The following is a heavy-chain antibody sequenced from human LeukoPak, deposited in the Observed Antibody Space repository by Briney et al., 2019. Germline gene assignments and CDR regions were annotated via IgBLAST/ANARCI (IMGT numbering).Heavy chain of an antibody. CDR2: IYYSGST. J-gene: IGHJ4*02. V-gene: IGHV4-59*01. Sequence: SETLSLTCTVSGCSISSYYWSWIRQPPGKGLEWIGYIYYSGSTNYNPSLKSRVTISVDTSKNQFSLKLSSVTAADTAVYYCARGGGVTVTIFDYWGQGTLVTVSS. CDR1: GCSISSYY. CDR3: ARGGGVTVTIFDY. D-gene: IGHD4-17*01.